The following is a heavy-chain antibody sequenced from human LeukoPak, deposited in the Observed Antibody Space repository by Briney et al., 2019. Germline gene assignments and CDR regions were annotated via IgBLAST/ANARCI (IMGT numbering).Heavy chain of an antibody. J-gene: IGHJ4*02. D-gene: IGHD7-27*01. Sequence: GGSLRLSCTASGFTFSNYAMTWVRQAPGKGLEWVSGITGSGATTYYADSVKGRFTISRDNSKNTLYLQMNSLRAEDTAVYYCAKDNWGFFDYWGQGTLVTVSS. CDR3: AKDNWGFFDY. CDR1: GFTFSNYA. V-gene: IGHV3-23*01. CDR2: ITGSGATT.